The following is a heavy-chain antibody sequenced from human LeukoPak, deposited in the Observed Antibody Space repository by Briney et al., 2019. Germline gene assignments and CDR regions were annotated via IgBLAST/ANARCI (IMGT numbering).Heavy chain of an antibody. CDR3: ARGRYCGGDCATDAFDI. J-gene: IGHJ3*02. CDR2: ISSSSSTI. D-gene: IGHD2-21*02. Sequence: PGGSLRLSCAASGFTFSSYAMSWVRQAPGKGLEWVSYISSSSSTIYYADSVKGRFTISRDNAKNSLYLQMNSLRDEDTAVYYCARGRYCGGDCATDAFDIWGQGTMVTVSS. CDR1: GFTFSSYA. V-gene: IGHV3-48*02.